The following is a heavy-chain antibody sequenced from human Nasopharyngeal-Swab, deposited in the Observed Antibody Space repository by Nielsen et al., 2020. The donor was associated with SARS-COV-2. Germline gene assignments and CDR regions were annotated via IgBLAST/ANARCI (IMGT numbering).Heavy chain of an antibody. CDR2: ISSSGSTI. V-gene: IGHV3-48*03. J-gene: IGHJ6*02. CDR3: ARGDIVVVVAGVRTYYYYYGMDV. Sequence: GESLKISCAASGFTFSSYEMNWVRQAPGKGLEWVSYISSSGSTIYYADSVKGRFTISRDNAKNSLYLQMNSLRAEDTAVYYCARGDIVVVVAGVRTYYYYYGMDVWGQGTTVTVSS. CDR1: GFTFSSYE. D-gene: IGHD2-15*01.